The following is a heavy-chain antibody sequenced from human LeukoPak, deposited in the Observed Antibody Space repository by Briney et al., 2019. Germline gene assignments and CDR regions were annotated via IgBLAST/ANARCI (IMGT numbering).Heavy chain of an antibody. Sequence: GGSLRLSCAASGFTFSTYPMTWARQAPGKGLEWVSAISGSGGSTYYADSVKGRFTISRDNSKNTLYLQMNSLRAEDTAVYYCAKVLFSVAAAHFDYWGQGTLVTVSS. D-gene: IGHD6-13*01. V-gene: IGHV3-23*01. CDR1: GFTFSTYP. CDR2: ISGSGGST. CDR3: AKVLFSVAAAHFDY. J-gene: IGHJ4*02.